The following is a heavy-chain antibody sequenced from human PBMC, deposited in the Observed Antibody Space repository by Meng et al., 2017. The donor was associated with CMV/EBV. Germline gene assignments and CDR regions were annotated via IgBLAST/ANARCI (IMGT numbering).Heavy chain of an antibody. Sequence: ASVKVSCKASGYTFTSYYMHWVRQAPGQGLEWMGIINPSGGSTSYAQKFQGRVTMTRDTSTSTVYMELSSLRSEDTAVYYSARSVPAAMEYSSSPGNYYGMDVWGQGTTVTVSS. CDR1: GYTFTSYY. J-gene: IGHJ6*02. V-gene: IGHV1-46*01. CDR3: ARSVPAAMEYSSSPGNYYGMDV. D-gene: IGHD2-2*01. CDR2: INPSGGST.